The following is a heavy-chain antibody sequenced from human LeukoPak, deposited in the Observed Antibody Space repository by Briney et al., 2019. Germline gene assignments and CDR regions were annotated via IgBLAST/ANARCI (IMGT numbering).Heavy chain of an antibody. CDR2: IYYSGST. Sequence: SETLSLTCTVSGGSISSYYWSWIRQPPGKGLEWIGYIYYSGSTNYNPSLKSRVTTSVDTSKNQFSLKLSSVTAADTAVYYCARHTGIPYYYGMDVWGQGTTVTVSS. CDR3: ARHTGIPYYYGMDV. V-gene: IGHV4-59*08. CDR1: GGSISSYY. D-gene: IGHD2-21*01. J-gene: IGHJ6*02.